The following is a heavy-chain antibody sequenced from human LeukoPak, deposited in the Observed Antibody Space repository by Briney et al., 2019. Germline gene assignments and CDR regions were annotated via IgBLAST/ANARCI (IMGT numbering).Heavy chain of an antibody. CDR3: TSQHGY. CDR2: ISSKAYGGTT. V-gene: IGHV3-49*04. Sequence: GWCLGLSCTASGFTFGDYAMSWVRPAPGKGLAWVGFISSKAYGGTTEYAASVKGRFTISRDDTKSIVYPQMNSLKTEDTAVYYCTSQHGYWGQGTLVTVSS. J-gene: IGHJ4*02. CDR1: GFTFGDYA.